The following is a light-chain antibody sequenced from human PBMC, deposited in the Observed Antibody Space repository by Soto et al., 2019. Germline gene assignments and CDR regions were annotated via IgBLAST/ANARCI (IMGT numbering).Light chain of an antibody. V-gene: IGKV3-20*01. CDR1: QNISSRY. J-gene: IGKJ5*01. CDR2: GAS. CDR3: QQYHIWPPIT. Sequence: EIVLTQSPGTLSLSPVEGATLSCRASQNISSRYLAWYQQKPGQAPRLLISGASTRATGIPDRFSGSGSGTDFTLTISSLQSEDFALYHCQQYHIWPPITFGQGTRLEIK.